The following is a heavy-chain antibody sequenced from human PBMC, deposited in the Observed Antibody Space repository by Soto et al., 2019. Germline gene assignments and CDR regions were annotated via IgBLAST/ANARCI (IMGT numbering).Heavy chain of an antibody. D-gene: IGHD1-26*01. J-gene: IGHJ4*02. Sequence: PGGSLRLSCAASGFTFSSYAMSWVRQAPGKGLEWVSAISGSGGSTYYADSVKGRFTISRDNSKNTLYLQMNSLRAEDTAVYYCATDLRRVGATGYWGQGTLVTVSS. V-gene: IGHV3-23*01. CDR1: GFTFSSYA. CDR2: ISGSGGST. CDR3: ATDLRRVGATGY.